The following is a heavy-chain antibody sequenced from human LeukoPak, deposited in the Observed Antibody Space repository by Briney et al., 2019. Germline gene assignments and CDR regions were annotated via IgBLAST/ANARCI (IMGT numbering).Heavy chain of an antibody. J-gene: IGHJ4*02. D-gene: IGHD6-13*01. CDR3: ARVMQGAAAGSPYFDY. V-gene: IGHV3-48*03. CDR1: GFIFSSYA. Sequence: TGGSLRLSCAASGFIFSSYAMSWVRQAPGKGLEWVSYISSSGSTIYYADSVKGRFTISRDNAKNSLYLQMNSLRAEDTAVYYCARVMQGAAAGSPYFDYWGQGILVTVSS. CDR2: ISSSGSTI.